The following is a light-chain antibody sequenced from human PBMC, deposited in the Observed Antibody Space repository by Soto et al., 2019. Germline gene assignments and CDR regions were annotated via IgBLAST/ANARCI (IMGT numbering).Light chain of an antibody. CDR1: SSDIGAYNY. J-gene: IGLJ2*01. Sequence: QSALTQPPSASGSPGQSVAISCTGSSSDIGAYNYVSWYQQFPGKAPQIMIYEVNKRPSGVPDRFSGSKSGNTASLTVSGLQAEDEAEYYCSSFAGSNTVIFGGGTKLTVL. V-gene: IGLV2-8*01. CDR2: EVN. CDR3: SSFAGSNTVI.